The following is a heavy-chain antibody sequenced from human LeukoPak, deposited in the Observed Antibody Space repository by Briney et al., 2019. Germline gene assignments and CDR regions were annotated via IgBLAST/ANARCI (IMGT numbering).Heavy chain of an antibody. D-gene: IGHD6-19*01. CDR3: ARVAVAGLHDAFDI. CDR2: IYPGDSDS. J-gene: IGHJ3*02. Sequence: GESLKISCKGSGYSFTSYWIGWVRQMPGKGLGWMGIIYPGDSDSRYSPSFQGQVTISADKSINTAYLQWSSLKASDSAMYYCARVAVAGLHDAFDIWGQGTMVTVSS. CDR1: GYSFTSYW. V-gene: IGHV5-51*01.